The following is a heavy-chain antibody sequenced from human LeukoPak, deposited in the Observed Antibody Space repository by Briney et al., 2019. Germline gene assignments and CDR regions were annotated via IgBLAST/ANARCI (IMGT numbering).Heavy chain of an antibody. Sequence: APVKVSCKASGYTFTGYYMHWVRQAPGQGLEWMGWINPNSGGTNYAQKFQGRVTMTRDTSISTAYMELSRLRSDDTAVYYCAREVTMVRGVINSYYFDYWGQGTLVTVSS. CDR2: INPNSGGT. CDR3: AREVTMVRGVINSYYFDY. V-gene: IGHV1-2*02. CDR1: GYTFTGYY. D-gene: IGHD3-10*01. J-gene: IGHJ4*02.